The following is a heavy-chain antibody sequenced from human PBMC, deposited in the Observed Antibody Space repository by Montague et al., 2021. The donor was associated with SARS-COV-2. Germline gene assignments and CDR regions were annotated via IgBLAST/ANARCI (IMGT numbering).Heavy chain of an antibody. CDR3: ARSTSGWFNY. V-gene: IGHV4-39*01. CDR1: GGSISSTSFF. CDR2: MYSSGTT. D-gene: IGHD6-19*01. J-gene: IGHJ4*02. Sequence: SETLSLTCSVSGGSISSTSFFWAWIRQPPGKGLEWVGSMYSSGTTYYNPSLKSRVTISGDTSRNQLSVRLSSVTAADTAVYYCARSTSGWFNYWGQGTLVTVSS.